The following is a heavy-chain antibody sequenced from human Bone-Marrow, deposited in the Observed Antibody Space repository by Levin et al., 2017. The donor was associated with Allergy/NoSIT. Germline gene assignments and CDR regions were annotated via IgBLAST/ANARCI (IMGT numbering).Heavy chain of an antibody. D-gene: IGHD6-19*01. J-gene: IGHJ4*02. Sequence: PGESLKISCKASAYTFTDYDIHWLRQAPGQGLEWMGWINPNSGGTSYAQKFQGRVTMTRDTSISTAYMELSRLRIDDTAVYYCAREASSSGWYDKLDYWGQGTLVTVSS. V-gene: IGHV1-2*02. CDR2: INPNSGGT. CDR1: AYTFTDYD. CDR3: AREASSSGWYDKLDY.